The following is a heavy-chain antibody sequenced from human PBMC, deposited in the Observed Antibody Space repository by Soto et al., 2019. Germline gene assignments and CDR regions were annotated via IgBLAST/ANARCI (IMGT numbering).Heavy chain of an antibody. D-gene: IGHD5-18*01. CDR2: ISTYYDNT. Sequence: ASVKVSCKASGYTFTSYGISWVRQAPGQGLEWMGWISTYYDNTNYAQNLRGGVTMTTDTSTSTAYMELRSLRSDDTAVYYCARDPPRRYNSGQGLDYWGQGTLVTVSS. J-gene: IGHJ4*02. CDR3: ARDPPRRYNSGQGLDY. V-gene: IGHV1-18*04. CDR1: GYTFTSYG.